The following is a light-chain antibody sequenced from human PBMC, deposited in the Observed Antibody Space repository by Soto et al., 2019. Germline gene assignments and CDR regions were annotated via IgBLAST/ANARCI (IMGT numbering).Light chain of an antibody. CDR2: GSS. CDR3: QQYGRSPGYT. Sequence: EIVLTQSPGTLSLSGGERATLSCRASQSVSSSYLTWYQQKPGQAPRVLVYGSSRRATGIPDRFSGSGSGTDFTLTISRLEPEDFAVYYCQQYGRSPGYTFGQGTKLEIK. CDR1: QSVSSSY. V-gene: IGKV3-20*01. J-gene: IGKJ2*01.